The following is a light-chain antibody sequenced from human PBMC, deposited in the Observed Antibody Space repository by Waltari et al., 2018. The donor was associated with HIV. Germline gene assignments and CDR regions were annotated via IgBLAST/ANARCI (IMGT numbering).Light chain of an antibody. CDR2: GAS. Sequence: ETVLTHSPGTLSVHPGERATLSCRASQSVISNYFAWYQQKPGQPPRLLIYGASSRATGIPDRFSGSGSGTDFTLTISRLEPEDSAVYYCQQYVSSPTFGQGTKVEIK. V-gene: IGKV3-20*01. J-gene: IGKJ1*01. CDR3: QQYVSSPT. CDR1: QSVISNY.